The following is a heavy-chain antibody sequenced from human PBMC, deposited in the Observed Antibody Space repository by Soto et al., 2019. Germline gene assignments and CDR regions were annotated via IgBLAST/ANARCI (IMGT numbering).Heavy chain of an antibody. D-gene: IGHD3-16*01. CDR3: AKESQKYYDYVWPGMDYFDY. CDR2: ISYDGSNK. V-gene: IGHV3-30*18. Sequence: PGGSLRLSCAASGFTFSSYGMHWVRQAPGKGLEWVAVISYDGSNKYYADSVKGRFTISRDNSKNTLYLQMNSLRAEDTAVYYCAKESQKYYDYVWPGMDYFDYWGQGTLVTVSS. J-gene: IGHJ4*02. CDR1: GFTFSSYG.